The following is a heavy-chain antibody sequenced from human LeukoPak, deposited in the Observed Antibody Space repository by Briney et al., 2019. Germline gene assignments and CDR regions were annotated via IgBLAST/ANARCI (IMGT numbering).Heavy chain of an antibody. J-gene: IGHJ6*04. Sequence: GGSLRLSCAASGFTFSSYEMNWVRQAPGKGLEWVSYISSSGSTIYYADPVKGRFTISRDNAKSSLYLQMNSLRAEDTAVYYCAELGITMIGGVWGKGTTVTISS. CDR2: ISSSGSTI. CDR3: AELGITMIGGV. V-gene: IGHV3-48*03. D-gene: IGHD3-10*02. CDR1: GFTFSSYE.